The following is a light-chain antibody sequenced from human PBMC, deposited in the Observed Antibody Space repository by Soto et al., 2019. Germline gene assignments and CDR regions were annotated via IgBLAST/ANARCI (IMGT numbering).Light chain of an antibody. Sequence: QSALTQPPSASGSPGQSVTISCTGTSSDVGAYNYVSWYQQLPGKAPKLIIYEVSKRPSGVPDRPSGSKSGNTASLTVSGLQAEDEADYYCTSYAGTYSFFYVFGTGTKVTVL. CDR2: EVS. J-gene: IGLJ1*01. CDR1: SSDVGAYNY. V-gene: IGLV2-8*01. CDR3: TSYAGTYSFFYV.